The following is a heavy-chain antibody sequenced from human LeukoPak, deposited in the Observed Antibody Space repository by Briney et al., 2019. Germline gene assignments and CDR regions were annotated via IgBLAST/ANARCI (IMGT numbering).Heavy chain of an antibody. D-gene: IGHD3-22*01. CDR3: AKVTGLLGITMIVVDAFDI. Sequence: GGSLRLSCAASGFTFSSYEMNWVRQAPGKGLEWVSYISSSGSTIHYADSVKGRFTISRDNAKNSLYLQMNSLRAEDTAVYYCAKVTGLLGITMIVVDAFDIWGQGTMVTVSS. J-gene: IGHJ3*02. CDR1: GFTFSSYE. CDR2: ISSSGSTI. V-gene: IGHV3-48*03.